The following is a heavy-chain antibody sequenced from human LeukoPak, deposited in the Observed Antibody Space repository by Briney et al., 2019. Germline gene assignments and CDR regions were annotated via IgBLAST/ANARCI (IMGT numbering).Heavy chain of an antibody. CDR1: GGSISPNY. D-gene: IGHD6-25*01. J-gene: IGHJ4*02. Sequence: SETLSLTCSVSGGSISPNYWRWFLHHPGEGVESIVYIYNSVTPNHNPPLQSRVTISVATSKNQFSLKLSSVTAADTALYYCARDLASAGGFDYWGEGTLVTVSS. CDR2: IYNSVTP. V-gene: IGHV4-59*01. CDR3: ARDLASAGGFDY.